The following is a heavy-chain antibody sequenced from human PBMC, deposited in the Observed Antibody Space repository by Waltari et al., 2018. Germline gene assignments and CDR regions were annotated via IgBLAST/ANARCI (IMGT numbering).Heavy chain of an antibody. CDR2: IKAKPHGGTT. Sequence: EVQLVESGGGLVKPGGSLRLSCVGSGFPFSTAWMHWVRQAPGKGLEWVGRIKAKPHGGTTVYAAPVQGRFTISRDDSKNTVYLQMNSLKTEDTAIYYCGDFTAFDYWGQGSLVTVSS. D-gene: IGHD2-8*02. CDR3: GDFTAFDY. V-gene: IGHV3-15*01. CDR1: GFPFSTAW. J-gene: IGHJ4*02.